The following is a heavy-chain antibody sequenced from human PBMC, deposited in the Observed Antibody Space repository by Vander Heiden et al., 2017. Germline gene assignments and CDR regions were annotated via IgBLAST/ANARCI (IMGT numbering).Heavy chain of an antibody. D-gene: IGHD3-3*01. J-gene: IGHJ3*02. CDR3: AKSFSYYDFWSGYPSAFDI. Sequence: EVQLVESGGGLVQPGRSLRLSCAASGFTFDDYAMHWVRQAPGKGLEWVSGISWNSGSIGYADSVKGRFTISRDNAKNSLYLQMNSLRAEDTALYYCAKSFSYYDFWSGYPSAFDIWGQGTMVTVSS. CDR1: GFTFDDYA. V-gene: IGHV3-9*01. CDR2: ISWNSGSI.